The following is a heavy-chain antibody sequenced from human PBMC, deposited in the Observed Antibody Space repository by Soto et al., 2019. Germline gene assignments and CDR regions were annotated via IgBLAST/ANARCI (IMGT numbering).Heavy chain of an antibody. J-gene: IGHJ3*02. CDR2: INAGNGNT. V-gene: IGHV1-3*01. CDR1: WFTFTTPA. Sequence: APVKGSCKGSWFTFTTPAIQWVRQAPGQRLEWMGWINAGNGNTKYSQKFQGRVTITRDTSASTAYMELSSLRSEDTAVYYCATSFTLIYDAFDIWGQGTMVTVSS. CDR3: ATSFTLIYDAFDI. D-gene: IGHD2-21*01.